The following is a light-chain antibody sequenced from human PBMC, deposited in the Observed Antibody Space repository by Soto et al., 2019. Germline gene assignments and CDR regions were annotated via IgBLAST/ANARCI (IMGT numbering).Light chain of an antibody. CDR3: LQHNTYPRT. V-gene: IGKV1-6*01. CDR2: AAS. Sequence: IQMTQSPSSLSASVGDRVTITCRASQAIKNDVAWYQQKPRKAPNLLIFAASSLRSGVPSRFSGSGSGSDFTLTITSLQPEDFATYFCLQHNTYPRTFGQGTKVDIK. J-gene: IGKJ1*01. CDR1: QAIKND.